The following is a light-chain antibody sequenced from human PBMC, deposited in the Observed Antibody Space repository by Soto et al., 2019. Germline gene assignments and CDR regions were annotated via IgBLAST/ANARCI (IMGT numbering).Light chain of an antibody. Sequence: EIVLTQSPGTLSLSPGDSATLSCRASESVSSSYLAWYQQKPGQAPKLLIYGASSRATGIPDRFSGSGSGTDFTLTISRLEPEEFAVYYCQQYGSTPVTVGQGTKVDIK. CDR1: ESVSSSY. V-gene: IGKV3-20*01. CDR3: QQYGSTPVT. J-gene: IGKJ1*01. CDR2: GAS.